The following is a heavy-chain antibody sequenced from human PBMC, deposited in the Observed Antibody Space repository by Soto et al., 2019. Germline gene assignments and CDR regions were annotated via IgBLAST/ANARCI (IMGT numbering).Heavy chain of an antibody. Sequence: EVQLVESGGGLVQPGGSLRLSCAASGFTVSSNYMSWVRQAPGKGLEWVSVIYSGGSTYYADSVKGRFTIARDNSKNTLYLQMTSLRAEDTAVYYCAIETPEYSSSSSAGAFDIWGQGTMVTVSS. D-gene: IGHD6-6*01. J-gene: IGHJ3*02. CDR3: AIETPEYSSSSSAGAFDI. CDR1: GFTVSSNY. V-gene: IGHV3-66*01. CDR2: IYSGGST.